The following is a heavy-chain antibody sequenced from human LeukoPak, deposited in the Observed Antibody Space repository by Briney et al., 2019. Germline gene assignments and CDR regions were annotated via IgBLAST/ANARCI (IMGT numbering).Heavy chain of an antibody. CDR2: ISSSSSYI. CDR3: ARVSIDDDDAFDI. CDR1: GFTFSSYS. D-gene: IGHD1-1*01. Sequence: GGSLRLSCSASGFTFSSYSMNWGRQAPGKGLEWVSSISSSSSYIYYADSVKGRFTISRDNAKNSLYLQMNSLRAEDTAVYYCARVSIDDDDAFDIWGQGTMVTVSS. V-gene: IGHV3-21*01. J-gene: IGHJ3*02.